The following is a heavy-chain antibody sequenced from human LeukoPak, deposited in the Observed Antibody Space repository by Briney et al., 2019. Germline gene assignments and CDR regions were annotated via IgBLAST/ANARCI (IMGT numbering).Heavy chain of an antibody. J-gene: IGHJ5*02. CDR2: IYTSGST. D-gene: IGHD2-8*01. CDR1: GGSISSGSYY. CDR3: ARVSVDIVLMVYAIGSDWFDP. Sequence: SETLSLTCTVSGGSISSGSYYWSWIRQPAGKGLEWIGRIYTSGSTNYNPSLKSRVTISVDTSKNQFSLKLSSVTAADTAVYYCARVSVDIVLMVYAIGSDWFDPWGQGTLVTVSS. V-gene: IGHV4-61*02.